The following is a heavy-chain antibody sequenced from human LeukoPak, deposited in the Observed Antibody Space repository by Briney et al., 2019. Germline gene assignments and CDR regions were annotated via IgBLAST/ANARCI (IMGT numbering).Heavy chain of an antibody. D-gene: IGHD3-22*01. J-gene: IGHJ4*02. CDR2: IYSGGST. Sequence: GGSLRLSCAASGFTVSSNYMSWVRQAPGKGLEWVSVIYSGGSTYYADSVKGRFTISRDNSKNTLYLQMNSLRAEDTAVYYCARDKSGSGYYPYYFDYWAREPWSPSPQ. CDR1: GFTVSSNY. V-gene: IGHV3-66*01. CDR3: ARDKSGSGYYPYYFDY.